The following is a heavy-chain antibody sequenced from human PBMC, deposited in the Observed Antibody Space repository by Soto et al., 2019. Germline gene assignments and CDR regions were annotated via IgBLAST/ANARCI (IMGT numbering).Heavy chain of an antibody. V-gene: IGHV4-4*07. CDR3: AGIGEEIYYGMDV. CDR1: GGSMSTYY. CDR2: IYTSGST. D-gene: IGHD3-16*01. Sequence: SETLSLTCLVSGGSMSTYYWNWIRQAAGKGLEWIGRIYTSGSTSYNPSLKSRVTMSVDTSKNEVSLKMKSVTAADTAIYYCAGIGEEIYYGMDVWGQGTKVTVYS. J-gene: IGHJ6*02.